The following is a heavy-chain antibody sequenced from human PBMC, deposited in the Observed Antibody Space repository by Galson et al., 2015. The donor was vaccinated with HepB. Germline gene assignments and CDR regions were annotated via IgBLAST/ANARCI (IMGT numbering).Heavy chain of an antibody. V-gene: IGHV3-30*03. D-gene: IGHD6-13*01. CDR3: GRSRAGSRWDSVDS. Sequence: SLRLSCAASGFTFSGYGMQWVRQAPGKGLEWVAVISNDGSFDYSADSVKGRFTISRDNSKNTLFLLINSLRVEDSALYFCGRSRAGSRWDSVDSWGQGTLVTVSS. CDR2: ISNDGSFD. CDR1: GFTFSGYG. J-gene: IGHJ4*02.